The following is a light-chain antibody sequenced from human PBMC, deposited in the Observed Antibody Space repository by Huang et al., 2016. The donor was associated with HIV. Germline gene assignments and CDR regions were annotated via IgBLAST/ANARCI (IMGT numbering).Light chain of an antibody. J-gene: IGKJ1*01. CDR1: QTISSN. V-gene: IGKV1-39*01. CDR2: ASS. Sequence: DIQMTQSPSSLSASVGDRVTISCRASQTISSNLVWYQQKPGKAHQLLIDASSYLQSGVPSMFSGSDSGTDFTLTIDGLQPEDFATYYCQQSYSTPWTFGRGTKVEIK. CDR3: QQSYSTPWT.